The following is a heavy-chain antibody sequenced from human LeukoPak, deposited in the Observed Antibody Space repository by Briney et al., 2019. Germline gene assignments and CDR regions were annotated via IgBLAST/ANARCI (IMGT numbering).Heavy chain of an antibody. D-gene: IGHD5-18*01. J-gene: IGHJ4*02. Sequence: SETLSLTCTVSGGSISSGGYYWSWIRQHPGKGLEWIGYIYYSGSTYYNPSLKSRVTISVDTSKNQFSLKLSSVTAADTAVYYCARDGYSYGRRGYFDYWGQGTLVTVSS. V-gene: IGHV4-31*03. CDR3: ARDGYSYGRRGYFDY. CDR2: IYYSGST. CDR1: GGSISSGGYY.